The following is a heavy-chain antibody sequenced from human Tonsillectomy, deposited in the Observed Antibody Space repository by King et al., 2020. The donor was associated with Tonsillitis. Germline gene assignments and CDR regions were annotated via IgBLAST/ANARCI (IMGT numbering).Heavy chain of an antibody. J-gene: IGHJ3*02. CDR1: GGSISSYY. D-gene: IGHD3-22*01. V-gene: IGHV4-59*01. Sequence: VQLQESGPGLVKPSETLSLTCTVSGGSISSYYWSWIRQPPGKGLEWIGYIYYSGSTNYNPSLKSRVTISVDTSKNQFSLKLSSVTAADTAMYYCARGDHYYDSSGFYDAFDIWGQGTMVTVSS. CDR2: IYYSGST. CDR3: ARGDHYYDSSGFYDAFDI.